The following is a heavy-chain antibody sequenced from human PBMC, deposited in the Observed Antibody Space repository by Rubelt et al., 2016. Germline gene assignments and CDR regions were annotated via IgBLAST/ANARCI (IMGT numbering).Heavy chain of an antibody. D-gene: IGHD4-11*01. CDR3: ARQDSWYYFDH. CDR2: IFYSGST. J-gene: IGHJ4*02. CDR1: GGSISNYY. Sequence: QVQLQESGPGLVKPSETLSLTCTVSGGSISNYYWSWIRQPPGKGLEWIGYIFYSGSTNYNPSLKSRVTISVDTSRNQFSRRLGAVTAADSAVYYCARQDSWYYFDHWGQGTLVTVSS. V-gene: IGHV4-59*01.